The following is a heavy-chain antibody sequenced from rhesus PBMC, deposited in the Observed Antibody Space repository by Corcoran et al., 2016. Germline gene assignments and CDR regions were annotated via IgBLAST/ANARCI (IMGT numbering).Heavy chain of an antibody. V-gene: IGHV3-116*02. CDR2: IRKKANGGTA. D-gene: IGHD2-33*01. CDR3: TTMAFDY. J-gene: IGHJ4*01. CDR1: GFIFTDYY. Sequence: EVRLVESGGGLVQPGGSLRLSWVASGFIFTDYYMSWVRQAPGKGPEWGGFIRKKANGGTAEYAASLKGRFIISRDDSKNIVSLQMNSLQTEDTAVYYCTTMAFDYWGQGVMVTVSS.